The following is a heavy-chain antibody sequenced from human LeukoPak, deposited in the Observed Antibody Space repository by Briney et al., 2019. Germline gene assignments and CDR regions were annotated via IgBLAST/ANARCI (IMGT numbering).Heavy chain of an antibody. Sequence: GGSLRLSCAASGFNFGPFWMHWVRQPPGKGLVWISHLNNDGSTKVYADSVKGRFTISRDNAKNTLYLQVNSLRADDTAVYYCARDRGYPDSFNIWGEGTMVTVSS. CDR3: ARDRGYPDSFNI. V-gene: IGHV3-74*01. J-gene: IGHJ3*02. CDR1: GFNFGPFW. CDR2: LNNDGSTK. D-gene: IGHD3-10*01.